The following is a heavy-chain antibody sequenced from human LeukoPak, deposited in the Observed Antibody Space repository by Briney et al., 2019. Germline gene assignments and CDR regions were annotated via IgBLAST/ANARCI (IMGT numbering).Heavy chain of an antibody. CDR1: GFTFSDHY. Sequence: GGSLRLSCAASGFTFSDHYMSWIRQAPGKGLEWVSVIYSGGSTYYADSVKGRFTISRDNSKNTLYLQMNSLRAEDTAVYYCARVSYYYDSSGYYGWFDPWGQGTLVTVSS. J-gene: IGHJ5*02. V-gene: IGHV3-53*01. CDR3: ARVSYYYDSSGYYGWFDP. D-gene: IGHD3-22*01. CDR2: IYSGGST.